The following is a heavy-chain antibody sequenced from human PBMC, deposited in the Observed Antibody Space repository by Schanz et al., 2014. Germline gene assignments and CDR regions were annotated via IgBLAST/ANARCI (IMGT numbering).Heavy chain of an antibody. Sequence: QVQLVQSGAEVKEPGASVKVSCKASGYTFTSNGITWVRQAPGQGLEWMGRINPNSGGTHYAQKFQGRVTMTRDTSISTVYMELTRLTFDDTAIYYCARDSDVSKYNLFDSWGQGTLVTVSS. CDR1: GYTFTSNG. V-gene: IGHV1-2*06. J-gene: IGHJ5*01. CDR2: INPNSGGT. CDR3: ARDSDVSKYNLFDS.